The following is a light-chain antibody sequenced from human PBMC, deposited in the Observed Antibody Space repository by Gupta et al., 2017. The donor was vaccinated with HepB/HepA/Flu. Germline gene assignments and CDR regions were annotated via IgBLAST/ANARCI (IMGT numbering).Light chain of an antibody. CDR2: GAS. CDR3: QQDGSSART. J-gene: IGKJ4*01. Sequence: EIVLTHSPCTLSLSPGESATLSCRASQSVSSSYLAWYQQKPGQAPRLLIYGASSRATGIPDRFSGSGSGTDFTLTISRLEPEDFAVYYCQQDGSSARTFGGGTKVEIK. V-gene: IGKV3-20*01. CDR1: QSVSSSY.